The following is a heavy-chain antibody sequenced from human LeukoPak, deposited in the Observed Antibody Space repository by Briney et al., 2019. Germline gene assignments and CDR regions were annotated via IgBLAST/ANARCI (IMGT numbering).Heavy chain of an antibody. J-gene: IGHJ4*02. Sequence: ASVKVSCKASGYTFTTYGFSWVRQAPGQGLEWLGWISPSNGNTNYAQKLQGRVTMTTDTSTRTAYMDLRSLRSDDTAVYYCARTYYYDSRDLDYWGQGILVTVSS. CDR2: ISPSNGNT. D-gene: IGHD3-22*01. CDR1: GYTFTTYG. CDR3: ARTYYYDSRDLDY. V-gene: IGHV1-18*01.